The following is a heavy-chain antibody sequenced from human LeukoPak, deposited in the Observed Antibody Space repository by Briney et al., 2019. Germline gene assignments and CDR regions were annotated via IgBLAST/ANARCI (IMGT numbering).Heavy chain of an antibody. V-gene: IGHV1-2*02. J-gene: IGHJ4*02. CDR3: ARDRGSGYSYGYKYYFDY. CDR2: INPNSGGT. CDR1: GYTFTGYY. Sequence: GSVKVSCKASGYTFTGYYMHWVRQAPGQGLEWMGWINPNSGGTNYAQKFQGRVTMTRDTSISTAYMELSRLRSDDTAVYYCARDRGSGYSYGYKYYFDYWGQGTLVAVSS. D-gene: IGHD5-18*01.